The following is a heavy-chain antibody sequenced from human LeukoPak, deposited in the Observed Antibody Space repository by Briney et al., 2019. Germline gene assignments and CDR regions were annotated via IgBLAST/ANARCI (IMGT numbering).Heavy chain of an antibody. CDR3: ARSGYYDSSEHAFDI. J-gene: IGHJ3*02. D-gene: IGHD3-22*01. CDR1: GGTFSSYA. Sequence: ASVKVSCKASGGTFSSYAISWVRQAPGQGLEWMGGIIPIFGTASYAQKFQGRVTITTDESTSTAYMELSSLRSEDTAVYYCARSGYYDSSEHAFDIWGQGTMVTVSS. CDR2: IIPIFGTA. V-gene: IGHV1-69*05.